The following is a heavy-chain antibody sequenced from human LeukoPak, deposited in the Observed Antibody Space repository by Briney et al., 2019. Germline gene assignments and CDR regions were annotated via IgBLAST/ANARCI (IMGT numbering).Heavy chain of an antibody. CDR2: ISTYNGNT. D-gene: IGHD2-2*01. CDR3: ARARCSSTSCYLGEDWFDP. J-gene: IGHJ5*02. Sequence: ASVKVSCKASGYTFTSYGISWVRQAPGQGLEWMGWISTYNGNTNYAQKLQGRVTMTTDTSTSTAYMELRSLRSNDTAVYYCARARCSSTSCYLGEDWFDPWGQGTLVTVSS. CDR1: GYTFTSYG. V-gene: IGHV1-18*01.